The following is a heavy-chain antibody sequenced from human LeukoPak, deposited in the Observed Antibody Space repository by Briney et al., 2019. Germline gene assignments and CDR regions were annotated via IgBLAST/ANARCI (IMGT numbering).Heavy chain of an antibody. CDR3: ARDPNIILLSGYFDF. CDR2: MNPNSGNT. J-gene: IGHJ4*02. V-gene: IGHV1-8*02. CDR1: GYTFTSYD. D-gene: IGHD2-8*01. Sequence: GASVKVSCKASGYTFTSYDVNWVRQATGQGLEWMGWMNPNSGNTSYAQKFQGRVTMTREMSITTVYMELSRLRSDDTAVYYCARDPNIILLSGYFDFWGQGTLVTVSS.